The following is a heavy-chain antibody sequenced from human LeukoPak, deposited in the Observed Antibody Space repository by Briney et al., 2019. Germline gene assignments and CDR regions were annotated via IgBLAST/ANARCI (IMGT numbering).Heavy chain of an antibody. CDR3: ARSLYGSGSSFDY. V-gene: IGHV3-23*01. D-gene: IGHD3-10*01. CDR2: ISGSGGST. CDR1: GFTFSSYG. J-gene: IGHJ4*02. Sequence: PGGSLRLSCAASGFTFSSYGMSWVRQAPGKGLEWVSAISGSGGSTYYADSVKGRFTISRDNSKNTLYLQMNSLRAEDTAVYYCARSLYGSGSSFDYWGQGTLVTVSS.